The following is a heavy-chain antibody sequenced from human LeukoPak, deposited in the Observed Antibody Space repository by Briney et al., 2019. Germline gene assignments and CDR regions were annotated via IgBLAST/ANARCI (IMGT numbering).Heavy chain of an antibody. CDR3: ARDWSSWNYRYGMDV. V-gene: IGHV3-66*01. Sequence: GGSLRLSCAASGFTVSSNYMSGVREAPGRGLERVSILYSGGSTYYADSVKGRFTISRDNSKNTLYLQMNSLRAEDTAVYYCARDWSSWNYRYGMDVWGQGTALTVSS. D-gene: IGHD1-7*01. J-gene: IGHJ6*02. CDR1: GFTVSSNY. CDR2: LYSGGST.